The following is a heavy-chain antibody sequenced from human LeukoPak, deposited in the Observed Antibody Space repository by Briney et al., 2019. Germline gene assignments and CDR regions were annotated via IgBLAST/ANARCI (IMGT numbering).Heavy chain of an antibody. V-gene: IGHV1-2*06. Sequence: ASVKVSCKASGYTFTGYYMHWVRQAPGQGLEWMGRINPNSGGTNYAQKFQGRVTMTRDTSVSTAYMELSRLRSDDTAVYYCARESYGLSLNYWGQGTLVTVSS. CDR2: INPNSGGT. CDR3: ARESYGLSLNY. CDR1: GYTFTGYY. D-gene: IGHD5-18*01. J-gene: IGHJ4*02.